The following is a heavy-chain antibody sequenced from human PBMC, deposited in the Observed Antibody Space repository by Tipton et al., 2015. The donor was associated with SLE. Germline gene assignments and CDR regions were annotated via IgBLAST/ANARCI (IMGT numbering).Heavy chain of an antibody. CDR1: GGSISSYY. V-gene: IGHV4-59*01. Sequence: TLSLTCTVTGGSISSYYWSWIRQPPGKGLEWIGYIYYSGRTNYNPSLKSRVTISVDTSKNQFSLKLSSVTAADTAVYYCARGWGLYYIDYWGQGTLVTVSA. CDR2: IYYSGRT. D-gene: IGHD3-16*01. CDR3: ARGWGLYYIDY. J-gene: IGHJ4*02.